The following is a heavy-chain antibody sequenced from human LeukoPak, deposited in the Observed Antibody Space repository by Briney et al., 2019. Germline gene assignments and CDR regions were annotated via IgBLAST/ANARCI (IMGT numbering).Heavy chain of an antibody. CDR2: MNPNSGNT. CDR3: ARGLGVTKDNS. D-gene: IGHD2-21*02. CDR1: GGTFSSYA. Sequence: ASVKVSCKASGGTFSSYAISWVRQAPGQGLEWMGWMNPNSGNTGYAQKFQGRVTMTRNTSISTAYMELSSLRSEDTAVYYCARGLGVTKDNSWGQGTLVTVSS. J-gene: IGHJ4*02. V-gene: IGHV1-8*02.